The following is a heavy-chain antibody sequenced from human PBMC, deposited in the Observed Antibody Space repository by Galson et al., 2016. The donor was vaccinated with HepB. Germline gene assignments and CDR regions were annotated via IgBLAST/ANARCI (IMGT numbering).Heavy chain of an antibody. CDR3: ARPGIWGGSYYYGMDV. V-gene: IGHV5-10-1*01. Sequence: QSGAEVTKPGESLRISCKGSGYRFTNYWISWVRQMPGKGLEWMGRIDPSDSYTNYSPSLQGHVTISADKSINTAYLQWSNLKASDTAVYYCARPGIWGGSYYYGMDVWGQGTTVTVSS. D-gene: IGHD3-16*01. J-gene: IGHJ6*02. CDR2: IDPSDSYT. CDR1: GYRFTNYW.